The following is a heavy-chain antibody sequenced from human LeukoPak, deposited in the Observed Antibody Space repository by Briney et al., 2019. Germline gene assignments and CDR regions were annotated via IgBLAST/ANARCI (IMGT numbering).Heavy chain of an antibody. CDR3: ARSATRFSNGWYGQVDFDS. V-gene: IGHV3-48*01. CDR1: GFTFSSYG. CDR2: IGSSSSAT. Sequence: PGGSLRLSCAASGFTFSSYGMNWARQAPGKGLEWISYIGSSSSATYYADSVKGRFTISRDNVNNSLYLDMDSLRVDDTAVYYCARSATRFSNGWYGQVDFDSWGQGSLVIVSS. D-gene: IGHD6-19*01. J-gene: IGHJ4*02.